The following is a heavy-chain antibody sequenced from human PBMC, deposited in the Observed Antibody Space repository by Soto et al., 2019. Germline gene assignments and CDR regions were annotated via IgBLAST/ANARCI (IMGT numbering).Heavy chain of an antibody. CDR2: INHSGST. Sequence: SETLSLTCAVYGGSFSGYYWSWIRQPPGKGLECIGEINHSGSTNYNPSLKSRVTISVDTSKNQFSLKLSSVTAADTAVYYCASSPGYSSSWYGPYYYYGMDVWGQGTTVTVSS. V-gene: IGHV4-34*01. CDR1: GGSFSGYY. CDR3: ASSPGYSSSWYGPYYYYGMDV. D-gene: IGHD6-13*01. J-gene: IGHJ6*02.